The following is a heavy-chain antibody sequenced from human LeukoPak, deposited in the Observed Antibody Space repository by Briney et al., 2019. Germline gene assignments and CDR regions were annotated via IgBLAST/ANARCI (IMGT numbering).Heavy chain of an antibody. Sequence: ASVKVSCEASGYTFTRYGISWVRQAPGQGLEWMGWISAYNGNTNFAQKLQGRVTMTTDTSTSTAYMELRSLGSDDTAVYYCARAGYCSGGSCRTWFDPWGQGTLVTVSS. CDR3: ARAGYCSGGSCRTWFDP. D-gene: IGHD2-15*01. CDR1: GYTFTRYG. CDR2: ISAYNGNT. V-gene: IGHV1-18*01. J-gene: IGHJ5*02.